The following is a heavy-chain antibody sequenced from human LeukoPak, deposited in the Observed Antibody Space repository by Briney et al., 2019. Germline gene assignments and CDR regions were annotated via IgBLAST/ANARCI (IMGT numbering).Heavy chain of an antibody. CDR2: ISGSSDYI. D-gene: IGHD6-6*01. V-gene: IGHV3-21*04. Sequence: PGGSLRLSCAASEFTFTSYSMNWVRQAPGKGLEWVSSISGSSDYIYYADSVRGRFTISRDNAKNTVYLQMNSLRAEDTAVYYCARSSYSSSSSVWGQGTMVTVSS. J-gene: IGHJ3*01. CDR3: ARSSYSSSSSV. CDR1: EFTFTSYS.